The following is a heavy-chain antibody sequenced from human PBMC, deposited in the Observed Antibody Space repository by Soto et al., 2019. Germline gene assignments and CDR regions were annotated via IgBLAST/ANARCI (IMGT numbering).Heavy chain of an antibody. D-gene: IGHD3-22*01. V-gene: IGHV6-1*01. CDR3: VRLIGNSWLDY. Sequence: GDSVSSSSVTWNWIRQSPSRGLEWLGRTYYRSKWYNDYAESVKSRITINPDTSKNQFSLHLNSVTPEDTAVYYCVRLIGNSWLDYWGQGTLVTVSS. J-gene: IGHJ4*02. CDR1: GDSVSSSSVT. CDR2: TYYRSKWYN.